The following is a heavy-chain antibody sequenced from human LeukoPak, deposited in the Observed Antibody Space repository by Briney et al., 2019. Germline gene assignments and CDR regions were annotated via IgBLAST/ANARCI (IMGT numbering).Heavy chain of an antibody. V-gene: IGHV4-34*01. CDR3: ARGLGSCYSSICDYFNY. CDR1: GGSFSGYY. D-gene: IGHD2-15*01. Sequence: SETLSLTCAVYGGSFSGYYWSWIRQPPGKGLEWIGEINHSGSTNYNASLKSRVTISVDTSKNQFSLNLSSVTAADTAMYYCARGLGSCYSSICDYFNYWGQGTLVTVSS. CDR2: INHSGST. J-gene: IGHJ4*02.